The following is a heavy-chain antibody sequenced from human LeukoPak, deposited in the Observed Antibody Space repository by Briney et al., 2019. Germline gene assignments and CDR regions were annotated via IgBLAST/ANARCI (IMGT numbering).Heavy chain of an antibody. CDR3: ARQFGYDDTSDYQGVPDH. CDR2: ISYTGNT. Sequence: SETLSLTRAVYGGSFSGYYWSWIRQPPGGGLEWIGTISYTGNTYYNSSLKSRLTISVDTPKTQFSLKLSSVTAADTAVYYCARQFGYDDTSDYQGVPDHWSQGSLVTVSS. V-gene: IGHV4-34*01. J-gene: IGHJ4*02. CDR1: GGSFSGYY. D-gene: IGHD3-22*01.